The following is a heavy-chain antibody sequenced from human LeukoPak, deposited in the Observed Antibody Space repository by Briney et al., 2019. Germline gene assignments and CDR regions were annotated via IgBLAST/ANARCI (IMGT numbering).Heavy chain of an antibody. D-gene: IGHD6-19*01. CDR2: TSGNGAKT. CDR3: AKDSGWPFDY. CDR1: GFTFSSYA. J-gene: IGHJ4*02. V-gene: IGHV3-23*01. Sequence: GGSLRLSCAASGFTFSSYAMSWVRQAPGKGLEWVSATSGNGAKTYYADSVKGRFTISRDNSRNTLYLQMNSLRAEDTAVYYCAKDSGWPFDYWGQGTLVTVSS.